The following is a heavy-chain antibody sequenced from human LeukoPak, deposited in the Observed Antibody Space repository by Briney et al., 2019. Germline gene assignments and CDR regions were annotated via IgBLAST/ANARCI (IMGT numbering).Heavy chain of an antibody. D-gene: IGHD3-22*01. CDR3: ARVWIGSGYGFT. Sequence: ASVKVSCKASGYTFTDYYMHWVRQAPGQGLEWMGWINPDSGGTKYAQKFQGRVTMTRDTSISTAYMELSRLRSDDTAVYYCARVWIGSGYGFTWGQGTLVTVSS. J-gene: IGHJ4*02. CDR1: GYTFTDYY. CDR2: INPDSGGT. V-gene: IGHV1-2*02.